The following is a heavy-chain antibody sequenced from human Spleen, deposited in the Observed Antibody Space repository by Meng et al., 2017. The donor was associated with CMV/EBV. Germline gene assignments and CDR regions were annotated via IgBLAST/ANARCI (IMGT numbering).Heavy chain of an antibody. V-gene: IGHV1-8*02. Sequence: ASVKVSCKASGYTFTGYYMHWVRQAPGQGLEWMGWMNPNSGNTGYAQKFQGRVTMTRNTSISTAYMELSSLRSEDTAVYYCAKFCSSTSCYPEGWGQGTLVTVS. J-gene: IGHJ4*02. D-gene: IGHD2-2*01. CDR2: MNPNSGNT. CDR3: AKFCSSTSCYPEG. CDR1: GYTFTGYY.